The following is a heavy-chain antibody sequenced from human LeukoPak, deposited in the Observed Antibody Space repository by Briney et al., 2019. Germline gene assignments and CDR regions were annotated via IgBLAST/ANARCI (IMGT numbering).Heavy chain of an antibody. CDR2: NSGGSS. Sequence: GGSLRLSCAASGFTFSTYGVYWVRQAPGKGLEWVSSNSGGSSYYADSVKGRFTISRDNSKNTLYLQMNSLRAEDTAVYYCAKDLGSSGWYMDYWGQGTLVTVSS. D-gene: IGHD6-19*01. CDR1: GFTFSTYG. CDR3: AKDLGSSGWYMDY. J-gene: IGHJ4*02. V-gene: IGHV3-23*01.